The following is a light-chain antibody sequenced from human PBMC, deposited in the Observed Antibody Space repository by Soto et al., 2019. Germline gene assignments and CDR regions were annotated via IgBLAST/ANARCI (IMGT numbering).Light chain of an antibody. CDR1: QSVSSY. Sequence: DIVLTLSGLTVSSCEGVRASLSWKSSQSVSSYLAWYQQKPGQAPRLLIYDASNRATCIPARFSGGGSGTDVTLILVNREPEVLSIYYFQQRSNWPAVTVGQGTRLEI. J-gene: IGKJ5*01. CDR2: DAS. V-gene: IGKV3-11*01. CDR3: QQRSNWPAVT.